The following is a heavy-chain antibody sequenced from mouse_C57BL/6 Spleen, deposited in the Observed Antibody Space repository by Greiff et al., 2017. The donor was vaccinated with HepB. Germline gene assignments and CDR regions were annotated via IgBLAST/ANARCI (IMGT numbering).Heavy chain of an antibody. CDR2: YPGSGNTY. D-gene: IGHD4-1*02. CDR3: RFSTGTDFDV. V-gene: IGHV1-83*01. CDR1: YTFTDYYM. Sequence: VQLKQSGPELVKPGASVKMSCKASGYTFTDYYMHWVKQKPGKGLEWIGEIYPGSGNTYYNEKFKGKATLTADTSSSTAYMQLSSLTSEDSAVYFCARFSTGTDFDVWGTGTTVTVSS. J-gene: IGHJ1*03.